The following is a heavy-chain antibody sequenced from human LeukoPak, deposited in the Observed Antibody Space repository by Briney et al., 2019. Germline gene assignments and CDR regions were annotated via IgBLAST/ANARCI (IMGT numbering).Heavy chain of an antibody. CDR2: IIPVFGTA. Sequence: PEASVKVSCKASGGTFSSYAISWVRQAPGQGLEWMGGIIPVFGTANYAQKFQGRVTITADESTSTAYMELSSLRSEDTAVYYCARGPDVVVTPGHYYDSSGSFDYWGQGTLVTVSS. CDR3: ARGPDVVVTPGHYYDSSGSFDY. J-gene: IGHJ4*02. D-gene: IGHD3-22*01. V-gene: IGHV1-69*13. CDR1: GGTFSSYA.